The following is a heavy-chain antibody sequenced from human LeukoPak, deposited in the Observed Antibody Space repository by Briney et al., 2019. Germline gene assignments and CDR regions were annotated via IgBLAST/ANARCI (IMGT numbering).Heavy chain of an antibody. J-gene: IGHJ4*02. CDR1: GFTFSSYA. CDR2: IRYDGSNK. V-gene: IGHV3-30*02. Sequence: GGSLRLSRAASGFTFSSYAMSWVRQAPGKGLEWVAFIRYDGSNKYYADSVKGRFTISRDNSKNTLYLQMNSLRAEDTAVYYCAKADPGIAVAGPGDYWGQGTLVTVSS. D-gene: IGHD6-19*01. CDR3: AKADPGIAVAGPGDY.